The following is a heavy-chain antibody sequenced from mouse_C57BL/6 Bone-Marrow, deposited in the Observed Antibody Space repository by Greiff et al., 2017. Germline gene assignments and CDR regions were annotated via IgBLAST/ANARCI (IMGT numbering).Heavy chain of an antibody. Sequence: LVESGAELVKPGASVKISCKASGYAFSSYWMNWVKQRPGKGLEWIGQIYPGDGDTNYNGKFKGKATLTADKSSSTAYMQLSSLTSEDSAVYFCARSITLNFDYWGQGTTLTVSS. CDR3: ARSITLNFDY. CDR2: IYPGDGDT. D-gene: IGHD1-1*01. J-gene: IGHJ2*01. V-gene: IGHV1-80*01. CDR1: GYAFSSYW.